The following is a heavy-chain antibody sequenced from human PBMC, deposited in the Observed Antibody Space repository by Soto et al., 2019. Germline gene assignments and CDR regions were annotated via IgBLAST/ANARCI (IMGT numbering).Heavy chain of an antibody. D-gene: IGHD6-19*01. Sequence: GGSLRLSCAASGFTFSSYAMSWVRQAPGKGLEWVAVISYDGSNKYYADSVKGRFTISRDNSKNTLYLQMNSLRAEDTAVYYCAKTPGYSSGPLPYWGQGTLVTVS. CDR1: GFTFSSYA. J-gene: IGHJ4*02. V-gene: IGHV3-30*18. CDR2: ISYDGSNK. CDR3: AKTPGYSSGPLPY.